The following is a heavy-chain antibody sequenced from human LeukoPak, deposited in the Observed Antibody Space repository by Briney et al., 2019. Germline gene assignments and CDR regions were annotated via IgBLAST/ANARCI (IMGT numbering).Heavy chain of an antibody. Sequence: PGGSLRLSCAASGFTFSSYSMNWVRQAPGKGLEWVSSISSSSSYIYYADSVKGRFTISRDNAKNLLYLQMNSLRAEDTAVYYCASLGIAAAGRDYFDYWGQGTLVTVSS. CDR2: ISSSSSYI. CDR1: GFTFSSYS. CDR3: ASLGIAAAGRDYFDY. D-gene: IGHD6-13*01. J-gene: IGHJ4*02. V-gene: IGHV3-21*01.